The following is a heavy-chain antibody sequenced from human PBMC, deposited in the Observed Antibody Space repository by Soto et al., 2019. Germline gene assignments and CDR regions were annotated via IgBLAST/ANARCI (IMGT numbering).Heavy chain of an antibody. CDR1: GGSISSSSYY. Sequence: QLQLQESGPGLVKPSETLSLTCTVSGGSISSSSYYWGWIRQPPGKGLEWIGSIYYSGSTYYNPSLKSRVTISVDTSKNQFSLKLSSVTAADTAVYYCASHITGTEWYFDLWGRGTLVTVSS. D-gene: IGHD1-20*01. CDR3: ASHITGTEWYFDL. V-gene: IGHV4-39*01. CDR2: IYYSGST. J-gene: IGHJ2*01.